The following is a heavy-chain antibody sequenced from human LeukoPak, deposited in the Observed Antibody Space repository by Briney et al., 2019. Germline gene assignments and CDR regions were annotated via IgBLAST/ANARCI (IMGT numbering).Heavy chain of an antibody. V-gene: IGHV3-23*01. CDR1: GFTFSNYA. Sequence: PGGSLRLSCAASGFTFSNYAMSWVRQAPGKGLEWVSAISGSASSTYHADSVKGRFTISRDNSKNTLYLQMNSLRAEDTALYFCARGPYSAYDSALFHYWGQGTLVTVSS. CDR3: ARGPYSAYDSALFHY. J-gene: IGHJ4*02. CDR2: ISGSASST. D-gene: IGHD5-12*01.